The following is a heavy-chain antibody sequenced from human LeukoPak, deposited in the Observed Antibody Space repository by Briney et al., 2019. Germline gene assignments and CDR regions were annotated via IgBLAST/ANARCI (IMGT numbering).Heavy chain of an antibody. Sequence: SGTLSLTCAVSGGSISSSNWWSWVRQPPGKGLEWIGYIYYSGSTYYNPSLKSRVTMSVDTSKNQFSLKLSSVTAADTAVYYCARDVPYYYYYMDVWGKGTTVTVSS. CDR2: IYYSGST. CDR3: ARDVPYYYYYMDV. D-gene: IGHD2-2*01. CDR1: GGSISSSNW. J-gene: IGHJ6*03. V-gene: IGHV4-4*02.